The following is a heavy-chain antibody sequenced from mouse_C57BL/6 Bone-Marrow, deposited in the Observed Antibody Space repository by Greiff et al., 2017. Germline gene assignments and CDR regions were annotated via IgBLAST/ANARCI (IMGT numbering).Heavy chain of an antibody. Sequence: VQLQQPGAELVKPGASVKMSCKASGYTFTSYWITWVKQRPGQGLEWIGDIYPGSGSTNYNEKFKSKATLTVDTSSSTAYMQLSSLTSEDSAVYYCARRGTTDYYFDYWGQGTTLTVSS. CDR2: IYPGSGST. CDR3: ARRGTTDYYFDY. CDR1: GYTFTSYW. J-gene: IGHJ2*01. V-gene: IGHV1-55*01. D-gene: IGHD1-1*01.